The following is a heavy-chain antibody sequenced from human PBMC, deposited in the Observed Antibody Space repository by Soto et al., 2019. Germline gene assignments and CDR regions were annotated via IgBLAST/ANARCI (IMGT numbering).Heavy chain of an antibody. D-gene: IGHD6-13*01. CDR1: GFSFSSFG. V-gene: IGHV3-30*18. CDR2: TSYDGRRK. J-gene: IGHJ6*02. CDR3: AKDIGGSSWYENYYYGMDV. Sequence: GGSLRLSCAASGFSFSSFGMHWVRQAPGKGPEWVAVTSYDGRRKYYADSVKGRFSISRDNPKNTLYLQMNSLRAEDTAVYYCAKDIGGSSWYENYYYGMDVWGQGTTVTVSS.